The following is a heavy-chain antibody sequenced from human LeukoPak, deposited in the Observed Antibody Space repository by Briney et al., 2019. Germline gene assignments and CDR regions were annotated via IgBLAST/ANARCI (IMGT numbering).Heavy chain of an antibody. CDR3: ARDQMGMNWFDP. J-gene: IGHJ5*02. CDR1: GGSISSYY. CDR2: IYYSGST. Sequence: SETLSLTCTVSGGSISSYYWSWIRQPPGKGLEWIGYIYYSGSTNYNPSPKSRVTISVDTSKNQFSLKLSSVTAADTAVYYCARDQMGMNWFDPWGQGNLVTVSS. V-gene: IGHV4-59*01. D-gene: IGHD1-26*01.